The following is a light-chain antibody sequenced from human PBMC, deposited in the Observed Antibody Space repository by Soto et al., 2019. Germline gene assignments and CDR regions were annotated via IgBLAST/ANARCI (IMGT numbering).Light chain of an antibody. CDR3: NSYAGSNNVI. CDR1: NSDVGGYNY. V-gene: IGLV2-8*01. CDR2: EVS. Sequence: QSALTQPPSASGSPGQSVTISCTGTNSDVGGYNYVSWYQQHPGKAPKLIIYEVSRRPSGVPDRFSGSKSGNTASLIVSGLQAEDEADYYCNSYAGSNNVIFGGGTQLTVL. J-gene: IGLJ2*01.